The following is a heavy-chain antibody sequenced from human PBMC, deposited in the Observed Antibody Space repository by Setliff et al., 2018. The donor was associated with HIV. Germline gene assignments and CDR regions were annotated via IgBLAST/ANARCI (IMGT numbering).Heavy chain of an antibody. J-gene: IGHJ4*02. CDR2: IHFDGTNK. CDR1: GFIFSDHY. Sequence: GGSLRLSCVGSGFIFSDHYIDWVRQTPGKGLEWVALIHFDGTNKYYRDSVKGRFTISRDNSKNTVYLQMNSLRAEDTAVYYCAKKVPGVGVAGPFDYWGQGTLVTVSS. D-gene: IGHD6-19*01. V-gene: IGHV3-30*02. CDR3: AKKVPGVGVAGPFDY.